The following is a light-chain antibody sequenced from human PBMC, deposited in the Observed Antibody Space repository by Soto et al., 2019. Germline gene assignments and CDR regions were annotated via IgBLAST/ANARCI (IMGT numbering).Light chain of an antibody. CDR2: GAS. J-gene: IGKJ1*01. CDR1: RSVNNN. CDR3: QQYDNWRT. Sequence: EIVMTQSPATLSVSPGERATLSCRASRSVNNNLAWYQQKPGQAPRLLIHGASIRATGIPAKFSGGGSGTEFTLTISSLQSEDVAVYYCQQYDNWRTFGQGTKVEIK. V-gene: IGKV3-15*01.